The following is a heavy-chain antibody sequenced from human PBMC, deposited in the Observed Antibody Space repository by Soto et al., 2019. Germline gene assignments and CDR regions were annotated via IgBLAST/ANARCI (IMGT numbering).Heavy chain of an antibody. V-gene: IGHV3-33*01. CDR2: IWNDGTKK. J-gene: IGHJ2*01. CDR3: VRGIPSQYTSDWLYWYFDL. Sequence: VQLVESGGGVVQPGRSLRLSCAASGFVYSNYAMHWVRLSPGKGLEWVALIWNDGTKKYYMDSVKGRFIISRDNSLKTLHLQMDSLRAEDAAVYFCVRGIPSQYTSDWLYWYFDLWGRGIQVTVSA. CDR1: GFVYSNYA. D-gene: IGHD6-25*01.